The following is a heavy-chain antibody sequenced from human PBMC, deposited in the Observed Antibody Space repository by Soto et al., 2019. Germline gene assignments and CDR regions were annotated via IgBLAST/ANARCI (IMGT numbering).Heavy chain of an antibody. CDR3: ALAPAAHILH. CDR1: GGSLSAYY. CDR2: INHSGTT. Sequence: QVQLQQWGAGLLKPSETLSLTCAVYGGSLSAYYWSWIRQPPGKGLEWIGEINHSGTTNYNPSLKSRVTISVDTSKNQFSLKLSFVTAADTAVYHCALAPAAHILHWGQGTLVTVSS. J-gene: IGHJ1*01. D-gene: IGHD2-2*01. V-gene: IGHV4-34*01.